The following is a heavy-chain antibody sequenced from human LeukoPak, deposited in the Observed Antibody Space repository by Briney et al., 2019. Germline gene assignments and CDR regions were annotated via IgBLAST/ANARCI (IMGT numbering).Heavy chain of an antibody. CDR2: IYYSGNT. CDR3: ARRSSEGVAGSIAFEL. D-gene: IGHD6-19*01. V-gene: IGHV4-59*08. J-gene: IGHJ4*02. Sequence: PSETLSLTCTVSGDSISTYYWSWIRQPPGKGLEWIGYIYYSGNTNYNPSLKSRATISPDTSKNQFSLQLTSVTAGDPGVYYRARRSSEGVAGSIAFELWGQGPLVSVSS. CDR1: GDSISTYY.